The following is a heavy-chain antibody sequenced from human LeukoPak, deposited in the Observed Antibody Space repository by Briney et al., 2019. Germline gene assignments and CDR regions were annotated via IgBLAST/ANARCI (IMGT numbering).Heavy chain of an antibody. CDR3: ARRRMGEGGAFDI. J-gene: IGHJ3*02. CDR2: IYYSGGT. Sequence: SETLSLTCTVSGGSISSYYWSWIRQPPGKGLEWIGYIYYSGGTNYNPSLKSRVTISVDTSKNQFSLKLSSVTAADTAVYYCARRRMGEGGAFDIWGQGTMVTVSS. D-gene: IGHD3-16*01. V-gene: IGHV4-59*08. CDR1: GGSISSYY.